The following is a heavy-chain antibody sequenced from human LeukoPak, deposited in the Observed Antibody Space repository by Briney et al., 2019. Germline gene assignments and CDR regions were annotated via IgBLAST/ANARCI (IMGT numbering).Heavy chain of an antibody. D-gene: IGHD3-10*01. CDR3: ARVTMVRGVLFDY. J-gene: IGHJ4*02. CDR1: GGSFSGYF. V-gene: IGHV4-59*01. Sequence: SETLSLTCAVYGGSFSGYFWSWIRQPPGKGLEWIGYIYYSGSTNYNPSLKSRVTISVDTSKNQFSLKLSSVTAADTAVYYCARVTMVRGVLFDYWGQGTLVTVSS. CDR2: IYYSGST.